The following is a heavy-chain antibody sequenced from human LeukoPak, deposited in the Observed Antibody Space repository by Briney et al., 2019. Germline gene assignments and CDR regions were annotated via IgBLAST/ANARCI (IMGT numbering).Heavy chain of an antibody. CDR2: ISYDGSNK. V-gene: IGHV3-30*03. J-gene: IGHJ6*02. CDR1: GFTFSSYG. Sequence: GGSLRLSCAASGFTFSSYGMHWVRQTPGKGLEWVAVISYDGSNKYYADSVKGRFTISRDNSKNTLYLQMNSLRAEDTAVYYCARRPIKYYYYGMDVWGQGTTVTVSS. CDR3: ARRPIKYYYYGMDV.